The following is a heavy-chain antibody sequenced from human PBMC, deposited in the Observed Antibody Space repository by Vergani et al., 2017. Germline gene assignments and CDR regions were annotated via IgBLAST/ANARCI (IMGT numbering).Heavy chain of an antibody. Sequence: QVQLVESGGGVVQPGGSLRLSCAASGFTFSSYGMHWVRQAPGKGREWVAVIWYDGSKKYYADSVKGRFTISRDNSKNTLYMQMNSLRAEDTAVYYCARGPSSSGWIFDYWGQGTLVTVSA. CDR3: ARGPSSSGWIFDY. CDR2: IWYDGSKK. V-gene: IGHV3-33*01. J-gene: IGHJ4*02. D-gene: IGHD6-19*01. CDR1: GFTFSSYG.